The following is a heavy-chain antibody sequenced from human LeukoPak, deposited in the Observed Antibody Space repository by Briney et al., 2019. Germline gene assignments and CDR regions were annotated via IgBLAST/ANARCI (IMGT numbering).Heavy chain of an antibody. V-gene: IGHV1-18*01. Sequence: GASVKVSCKASGYTFTSYGISWVRQAPGQGLEWMGWISAYNGNTNYAQKLQGRVTMTADTSTSTAYMELRSLRSDDTAVYYCARASWQWLDAGYFDYWGQGTLVTVSS. CDR3: ARASWQWLDAGYFDY. CDR1: GYTFTSYG. J-gene: IGHJ4*02. CDR2: ISAYNGNT. D-gene: IGHD6-19*01.